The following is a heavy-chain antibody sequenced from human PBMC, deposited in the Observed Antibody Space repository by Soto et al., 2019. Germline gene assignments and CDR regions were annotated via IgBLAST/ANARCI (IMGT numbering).Heavy chain of an antibody. CDR2: IWYDGSNK. CDR1: EFTFSSYG. Sequence: GGSLRLSCVASEFTFSSYGMHWVRQAPGKGLEWVAVIWYDGSNKYYGDSVKGRFIISRDNSKNTLYLQMDSLRAEDTAVYYCARAVGATKPPIDYWGQGTPVTVSS. V-gene: IGHV3-33*01. D-gene: IGHD1-26*01. J-gene: IGHJ4*02. CDR3: ARAVGATKPPIDY.